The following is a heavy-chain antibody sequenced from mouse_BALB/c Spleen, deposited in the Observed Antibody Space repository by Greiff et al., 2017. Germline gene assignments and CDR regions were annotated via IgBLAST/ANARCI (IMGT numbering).Heavy chain of an antibody. V-gene: IGHV5-4*02. CDR2: ISDGGSYT. CDR1: GFTFSDYY. D-gene: IGHD2-4*01. J-gene: IGHJ2*01. CDR3: ARGDYGGYFDY. Sequence: EVKLVESGGGLVKPGGSLKLSCAASGFTFSDYYMYWVRQTPEKRLEWVATISDGGSYTYYPDSVKGRFTISRDNAKNNLYLQMSSLKSEDTAMYYCARGDYGGYFDYWGQGTTLTVSS.